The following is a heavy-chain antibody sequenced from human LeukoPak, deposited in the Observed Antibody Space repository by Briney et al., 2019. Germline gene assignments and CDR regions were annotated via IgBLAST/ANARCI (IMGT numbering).Heavy chain of an antibody. V-gene: IGHV4-31*01. Sequence: SETLSLTCTVSGGSISSGGYYWSWIRQHPGKGLEWIGYIYYSGSTYYNPSLKSLVTISVDTSKNQFSLKLSSETAADTAVYYCARRFYYYDSSGYSDASDIWGQGTMVTVSS. CDR1: GGSISSGGYY. CDR2: IYYSGST. D-gene: IGHD3-22*01. CDR3: ARRFYYYDSSGYSDASDI. J-gene: IGHJ3*02.